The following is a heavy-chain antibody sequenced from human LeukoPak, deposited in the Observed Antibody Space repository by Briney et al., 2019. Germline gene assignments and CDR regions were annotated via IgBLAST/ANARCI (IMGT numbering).Heavy chain of an antibody. J-gene: IGHJ6*04. Sequence: GGSLRHSCAASGFTYRSYEMNWVRQAAGKGREGVAYIRSSGSTIYYADSVKGRFTISRDNAKTSLYLQMNSLRAEDTAVYYCAELGITMIGGVWGKGTTVTISS. V-gene: IGHV3-48*03. D-gene: IGHD3-10*02. CDR1: GFTYRSYE. CDR3: AELGITMIGGV. CDR2: IRSSGSTI.